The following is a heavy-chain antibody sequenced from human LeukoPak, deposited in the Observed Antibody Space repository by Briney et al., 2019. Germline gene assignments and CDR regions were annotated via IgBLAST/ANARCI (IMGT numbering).Heavy chain of an antibody. J-gene: IGHJ4*02. V-gene: IGHV4-38-2*01. Sequence: SETLSLTCAVSGYPISSGYYWGWIRQPPGKGLEWIGSIYHSGSTYYNPSLKSRVTISVDTSKNQFSLKLSSVTAADTAVYYCASLVQYGGIFGVDNYYFDYWGQGTLVTVSS. CDR1: GYPISSGYY. D-gene: IGHD3-3*01. CDR3: ASLVQYGGIFGVDNYYFDY. CDR2: IYHSGST.